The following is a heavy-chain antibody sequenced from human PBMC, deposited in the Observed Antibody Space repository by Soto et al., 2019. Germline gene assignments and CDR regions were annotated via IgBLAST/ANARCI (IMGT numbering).Heavy chain of an antibody. D-gene: IGHD3-3*01. CDR1: GGSISSGGYY. V-gene: IGHV4-31*03. Sequence: PSETLSLTCTVSGGSISSGGYYWSWIRQHPGKGLEWIGYIYYSGSTYYNPSLKSRVTISVDTSKNQFSLKLSSVTAADTAVYYCARGLRFLEYIQITPNYYYGMDVWGQGTTVTVS. J-gene: IGHJ6*02. CDR2: IYYSGST. CDR3: ARGLRFLEYIQITPNYYYGMDV.